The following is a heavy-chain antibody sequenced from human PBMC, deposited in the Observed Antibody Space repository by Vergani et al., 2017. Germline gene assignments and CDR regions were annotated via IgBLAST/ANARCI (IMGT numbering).Heavy chain of an antibody. CDR1: GFTFSSYW. V-gene: IGHV3-74*01. Sequence: EVQLVESGGGLAQPGGSLRLSCAASGFTFSSYWMHWVRQAPGKGLVWVSRINSDGSTTSYADSVKGRFTISRDNAKNTLYLQMNSLSVEDTAIYYCTRLAGTLNWGQGTLVTVSS. J-gene: IGHJ4*02. CDR3: TRLAGTLN. D-gene: IGHD6-13*01. CDR2: INSDGSTT.